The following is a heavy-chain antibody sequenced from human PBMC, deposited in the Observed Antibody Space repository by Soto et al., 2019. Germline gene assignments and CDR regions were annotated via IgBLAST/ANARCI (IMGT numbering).Heavy chain of an antibody. Sequence: ASVKVSCKASGYTFTSYGTSWVRQAPGQGLEWMGWISAYNGNTNYAQKLQGRVTMTTDTSTSTAYMELRSLRSGDTAVYYCARTTRYYDFWSGPNNFDYWGQGTLVTVSS. CDR1: GYTFTSYG. V-gene: IGHV1-18*01. J-gene: IGHJ4*02. CDR3: ARTTRYYDFWSGPNNFDY. CDR2: ISAYNGNT. D-gene: IGHD3-3*01.